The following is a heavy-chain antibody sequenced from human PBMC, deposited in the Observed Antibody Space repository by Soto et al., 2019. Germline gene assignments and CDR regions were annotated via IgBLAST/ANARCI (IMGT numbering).Heavy chain of an antibody. Sequence: GGSLRLSCAASGFTFSSYGMHWVRQAPGKGLEWVAVIWYDGSNKYYADSVKGRFTISRDNSKNTLYLQMNSLRAEDTAVYYCARDRGLAAAGTHPGGLSYYYGMDVWGKGTTVIASS. V-gene: IGHV3-33*01. D-gene: IGHD6-13*01. J-gene: IGHJ6*04. CDR2: IWYDGSNK. CDR1: GFTFSSYG. CDR3: ARDRGLAAAGTHPGGLSYYYGMDV.